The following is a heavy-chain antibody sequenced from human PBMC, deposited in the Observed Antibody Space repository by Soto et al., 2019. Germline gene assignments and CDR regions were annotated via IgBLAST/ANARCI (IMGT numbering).Heavy chain of an antibody. Sequence: ESGGGVVQPGMTLRLSCTASGFTFSSHGMHWVRQAPGKGLEWVAVVSFDGTNKNYADSVRGRFTISRDNSKNTLYLQMSSLRAEDTAVYYCAYGDSSGFEYFQSWGQGTLVTVSS. CDR3: AYGDSSGFEYFQS. CDR1: GFTFSSHG. V-gene: IGHV3-30*03. J-gene: IGHJ1*01. D-gene: IGHD3-22*01. CDR2: VSFDGTNK.